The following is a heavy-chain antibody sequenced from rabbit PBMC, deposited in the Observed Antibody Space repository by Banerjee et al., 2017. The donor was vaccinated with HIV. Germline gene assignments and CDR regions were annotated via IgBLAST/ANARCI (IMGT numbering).Heavy chain of an antibody. D-gene: IGHD1-1*01. V-gene: IGHV1S45*01. J-gene: IGHJ4*01. CDR2: INTRTGAT. Sequence: QEQLVESGGGLVKPGASLTLTCKASGFFFTNKYVMCWVRQAPGKGLEWIACINTRTGATAYANWASGRFTISKGSSTTVTLQMTSLTAADTATYFCARDLAAIIGWNFGLWGPGTLVTVS. CDR1: GFFFTNKYV. CDR3: ARDLAAIIGWNFGL.